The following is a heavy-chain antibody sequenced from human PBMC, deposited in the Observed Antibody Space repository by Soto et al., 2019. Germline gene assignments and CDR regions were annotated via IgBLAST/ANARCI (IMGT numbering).Heavy chain of an antibody. CDR2: INKDGTKK. V-gene: IGHV3-7*05. J-gene: IGHJ3*02. D-gene: IGHD2-21*02. CDR1: GFTFSNDW. Sequence: EVNLVESGGGLVQPGGSLRLSCSASGFTFSNDWMTWVRQAPGKGLEWVANINKDGTKKHYVDSVKGRFTTSRDNPKNSVYLEVNSLRAEDTAVYYCARDFSPDRGDLWYDAFDIWGQGTVVTVSS. CDR3: ARDFSPDRGDLWYDAFDI.